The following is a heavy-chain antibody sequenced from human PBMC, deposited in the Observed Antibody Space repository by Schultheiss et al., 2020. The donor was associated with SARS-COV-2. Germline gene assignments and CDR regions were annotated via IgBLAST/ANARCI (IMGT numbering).Heavy chain of an antibody. CDR1: GYTLTELS. CDR2: FDPEDGET. V-gene: IGHV1-24*01. Sequence: ASVKVSCKVSGYTLTELSMHWVRQAPGKGLEWMGGFDPEDGETIYAQKFQGRVTMTEDTSTDTAYMELRSLRSDDTAVYYCARQERYGANWFDPWGQGTLVTVSS. CDR3: ARQERYGANWFDP. D-gene: IGHD1-26*01. J-gene: IGHJ5*02.